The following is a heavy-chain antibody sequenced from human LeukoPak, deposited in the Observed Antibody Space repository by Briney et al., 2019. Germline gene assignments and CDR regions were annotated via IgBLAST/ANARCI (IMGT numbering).Heavy chain of an antibody. Sequence: GASVKVSCKASGYTFTSYYMHWVRQAPGQGLEWMGIINPSGGSTSYAQKFQGRVTITADESTSTAYMELSSLRSEDTAVYYCARDPEYYYDSSGYKFNWFDPWGQGTLVTVSS. V-gene: IGHV1-46*01. J-gene: IGHJ5*02. D-gene: IGHD3-22*01. CDR1: GYTFTSYY. CDR2: INPSGGST. CDR3: ARDPEYYYDSSGYKFNWFDP.